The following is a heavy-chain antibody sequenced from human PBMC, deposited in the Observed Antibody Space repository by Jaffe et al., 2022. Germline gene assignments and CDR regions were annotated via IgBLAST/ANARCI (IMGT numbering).Heavy chain of an antibody. CDR3: ARGVLWFGVDY. D-gene: IGHD3-10*01. CDR2: IYHSGST. V-gene: IGHV4-38-2*01. J-gene: IGHJ4*02. Sequence: QVQLQESGPGLVKPSETLSLTCAVSGYSISSGYYWGWIRQPPGKGLEWIGSIYHSGSTYYNPSLKSRVTISVDTSKNQFSLKLSSVTAADTAVYYCARGVLWFGVDYWGQGTLVTVSS. CDR1: GYSISSGYY.